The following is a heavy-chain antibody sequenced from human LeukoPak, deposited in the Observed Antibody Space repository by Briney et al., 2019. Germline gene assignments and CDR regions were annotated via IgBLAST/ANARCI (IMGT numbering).Heavy chain of an antibody. Sequence: TSETLSLTCTVSGGSITSYYWSWIRQPPGKGLEWIGYIYYSGNTNYSPSLKSRVTVSVDTSKNQFSLKLSSVTAADTAVYYCARRVEGVGGYYWGQGTLVTVSS. CDR2: IYYSGNT. J-gene: IGHJ4*02. V-gene: IGHV4-59*08. CDR3: ARRVEGVGGYY. CDR1: GGSITSYY. D-gene: IGHD2-15*01.